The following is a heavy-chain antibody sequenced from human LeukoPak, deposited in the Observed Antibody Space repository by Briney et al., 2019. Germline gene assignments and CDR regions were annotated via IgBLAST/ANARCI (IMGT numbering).Heavy chain of an antibody. J-gene: IGHJ4*02. Sequence: GGSLRLSCTASGFPFSDYSMDWVRQAPGKGLEWISYIGIDSGNTKYADSVRGRFTVSADNAKNSLFLQVNSLRVEDTAVYYCARDHNYAFDNWGQGTLVSVSS. D-gene: IGHD1-1*01. V-gene: IGHV3-48*04. CDR1: GFPFSDYS. CDR2: IGIDSGNT. CDR3: ARDHNYAFDN.